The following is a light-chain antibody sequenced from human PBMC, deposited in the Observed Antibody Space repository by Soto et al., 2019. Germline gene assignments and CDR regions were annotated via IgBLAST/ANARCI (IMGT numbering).Light chain of an antibody. CDR2: KVF. V-gene: IGKV2-30*01. CDR3: MQGTYWPPWT. CDR1: QSLVSSDGNTY. Sequence: DVVMTQSPLSLPVILGQPASISCRSSQSLVSSDGNTYLNWFQQRPGQSPRRLIYKVFNRDSGVPDRFSGSGSGTDFTLKISRVEAEDVGVYYCMQGTYWPPWTFGQGTKVEIK. J-gene: IGKJ1*01.